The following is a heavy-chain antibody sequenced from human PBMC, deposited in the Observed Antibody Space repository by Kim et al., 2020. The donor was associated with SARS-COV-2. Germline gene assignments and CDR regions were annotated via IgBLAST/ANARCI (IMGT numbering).Heavy chain of an antibody. J-gene: IGHJ4*02. Sequence: GGSLRLSCAASGFSFSAAWMNWARQAAGKGLVWVGSIKSQAGGGTTDYAAPVKGRVTILRDSSRLTVYLQMNILKTDDTALYYCAVTYDSTSLGNWVEGT. V-gene: IGHV3-15*01. CDR2: IKSQAGGGTT. CDR3: AVTYDSTSLGN. CDR1: GFSFSAAW. D-gene: IGHD3-16*01.